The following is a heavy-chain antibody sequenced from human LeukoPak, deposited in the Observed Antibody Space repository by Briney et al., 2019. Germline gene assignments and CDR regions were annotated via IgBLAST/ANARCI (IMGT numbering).Heavy chain of an antibody. V-gene: IGHV3-74*03. J-gene: IGHJ6*04. CDR1: GFTFRNHY. D-gene: IGHD3-9*01. CDR2: IDPNGRYT. CDR3: IRGGTDWIGMDA. Sequence: GGSLRLSCAASGFTFRNHYMHCVRHAPGRGLVSVSRIDPNGRYTSYADSVKGRFTISRDNAQNRLYLQMNTSGAEDTALYYCIRGGTDWIGMDAWARG.